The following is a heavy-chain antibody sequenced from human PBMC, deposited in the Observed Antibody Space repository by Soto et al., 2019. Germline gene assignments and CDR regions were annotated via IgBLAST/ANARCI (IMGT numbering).Heavy chain of an antibody. CDR3: ARGRDGGAAI. D-gene: IGHD4-17*01. Sequence: QVQLQQWGAGLLKPSETLSLTCAVYGGSFSGYYWRWIRQPPGKGLEWIGEINPSGTTNYTPSLKRRVTMSGDTPKNQFALKMTSVTAADTAVYYCARGRDGGAAIWGQGTLVTVSS. J-gene: IGHJ4*02. V-gene: IGHV4-34*01. CDR2: INPSGTT. CDR1: GGSFSGYY.